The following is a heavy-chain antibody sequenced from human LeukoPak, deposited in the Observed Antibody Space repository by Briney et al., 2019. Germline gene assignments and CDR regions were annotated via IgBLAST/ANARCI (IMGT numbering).Heavy chain of an antibody. V-gene: IGHV1-2*02. CDR1: GYTFTGYY. CDR2: INPNSGGT. Sequence: ASVKVSCKASGYTFTGYYMHWVRQAPGQGLEWMGWINPNSGGTNYAQKFQGRVTMTRDTSISTAYMELSRLRSDDTAVYYCARDKGTREYNWNGGGAFDIWGQGTMVTVSS. J-gene: IGHJ3*02. D-gene: IGHD1-1*01. CDR3: ARDKGTREYNWNGGGAFDI.